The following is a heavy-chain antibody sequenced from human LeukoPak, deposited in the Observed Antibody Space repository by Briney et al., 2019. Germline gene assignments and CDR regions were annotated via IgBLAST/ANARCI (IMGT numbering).Heavy chain of an antibody. CDR3: TRDSGTYNWFGP. CDR1: GFTFSGSA. V-gene: IGHV3-73*01. Sequence: GGSLRLSCAASGFTFSGSAIHWVRQSSGKGLEWVGQVDKKDKGYATATAYAASVKGRFTISRDDSINTAYLQMKSLKTEDTALYYCTRDSGTYNWFGPWGQGTLVTVSS. D-gene: IGHD1-26*01. J-gene: IGHJ5*02. CDR2: VDKKDKGYATAT.